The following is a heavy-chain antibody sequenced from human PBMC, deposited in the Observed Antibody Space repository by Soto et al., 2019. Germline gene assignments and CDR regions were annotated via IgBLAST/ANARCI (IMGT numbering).Heavy chain of an antibody. CDR2: ISGSGFKK. V-gene: IGHV3-23*01. J-gene: IGHJ5*02. D-gene: IGHD3-10*01. CDR3: AKNQGAKLLKLATVDWFDT. Sequence: GGSLRLSCAASGFIFETFGMSWVRQAPGKGLEWISSISGSGFKKYYADSVKGRFTISRDNSKSTVYLELNNLSAEDTAVYHCAKNQGAKLLKLATVDWFDTWGQGSVVTVSS. CDR1: GFIFETFG.